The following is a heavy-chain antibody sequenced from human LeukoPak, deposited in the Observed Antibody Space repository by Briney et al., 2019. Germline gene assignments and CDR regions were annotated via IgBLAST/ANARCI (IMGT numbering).Heavy chain of an antibody. D-gene: IGHD2-15*01. CDR1: GFTFSDYY. CDR2: ISSSGSTI. V-gene: IGHV3-11*04. CDR3: ARGLGYCSGGSCRHPFDY. Sequence: GGSLRLSCAASGFTFSDYYMSWIRQAPGKGLEWVSYISSSGSTIYYADSVKGRFTISRDNAKNSLYLQMNSLRAGDTAVYYCARGLGYCSGGSCRHPFDYWGQGTLVTVSS. J-gene: IGHJ4*02.